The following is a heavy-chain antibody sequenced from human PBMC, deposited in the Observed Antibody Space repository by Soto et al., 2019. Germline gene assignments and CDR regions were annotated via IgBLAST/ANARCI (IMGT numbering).Heavy chain of an antibody. D-gene: IGHD2-8*01. CDR3: ANLNQAPNGIDF. J-gene: IGHJ4*02. V-gene: IGHV1-2*02. Sequence: ASVKCSCQSSGYNFTCHYTQWVRRSPGQGLEWMGCITPNSGDTNYAQRFQGSVTMTRDTSISTAYLELISLRSDDTAFYYCANLNQAPNGIDFWGQGTLVTVSS. CDR2: ITPNSGDT. CDR1: GYNFTCHY.